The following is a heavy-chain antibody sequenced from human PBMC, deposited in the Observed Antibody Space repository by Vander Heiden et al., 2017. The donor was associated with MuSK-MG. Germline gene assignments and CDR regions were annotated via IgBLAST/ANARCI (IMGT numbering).Heavy chain of an antibody. J-gene: IGHJ4*02. CDR1: GFIFGSYA. CDR3: ANRYMYSREDH. Sequence: EVQLLESGGGLVQPGGSLRRSCAASGFIFGSYAMSWVRQAPGKGLEWVSAISSGGDSTYYADSVKGRFTISRDNSKNTLSLQMNSLRAEDTAVYYCANRYMYSREDHWGQGTLVTVSS. CDR2: ISSGGDST. V-gene: IGHV3-23*01. D-gene: IGHD1-26*01.